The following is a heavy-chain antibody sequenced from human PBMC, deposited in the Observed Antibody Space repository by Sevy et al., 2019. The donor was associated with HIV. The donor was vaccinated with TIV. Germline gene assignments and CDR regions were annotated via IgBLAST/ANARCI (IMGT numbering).Heavy chain of an antibody. J-gene: IGHJ6*02. CDR1: GFTFGDYA. D-gene: IGHD2-2*01. Sequence: GGSLRLSCTASGFTFGDYAMSWVRQAPGKGLEWVGFIRSKAYGGTTEYAASVKGRFTISRDDSKSIAYLQMNSLKTEDTAVYYSTRDSTSIVSYYYYGMDVWGQGTTVTVSS. CDR3: TRDSTSIVSYYYYGMDV. V-gene: IGHV3-49*04. CDR2: IRSKAYGGTT.